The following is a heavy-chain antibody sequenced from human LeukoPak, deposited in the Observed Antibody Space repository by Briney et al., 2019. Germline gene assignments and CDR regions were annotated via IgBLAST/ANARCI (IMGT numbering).Heavy chain of an antibody. V-gene: IGHV4-4*07. J-gene: IGHJ4*02. CDR2: IYTSGST. Sequence: SETLSLTCTVSGGSISSYYWSWIRQPAGKGLEWIGRIYTSGSTNYNPSLKSRVTMSVDTSKNQFSLKLSSVTAADTAVYYCARVDMSSSWSYFDYWGQGTLVTVSS. CDR3: ARVDMSSSWSYFDY. CDR1: GGSISSYY. D-gene: IGHD6-13*01.